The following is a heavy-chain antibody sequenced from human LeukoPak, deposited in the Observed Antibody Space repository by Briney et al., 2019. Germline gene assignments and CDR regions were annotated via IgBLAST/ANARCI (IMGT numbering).Heavy chain of an antibody. CDR3: ARALSRGYSGYDYGLGY. V-gene: IGHV1-18*01. J-gene: IGHJ4*02. CDR1: GYTFINYG. CDR2: ISASNGNT. Sequence: ASVKVSCKASGYTFINYGVTWVRQAPGQGLEWMGWISASNGNTNYAQRLQGRVTMTTETSTSTAYMELRSLRSDDTAVYYCARALSRGYSGYDYGLGYWGQGTLVTVSS. D-gene: IGHD5-12*01.